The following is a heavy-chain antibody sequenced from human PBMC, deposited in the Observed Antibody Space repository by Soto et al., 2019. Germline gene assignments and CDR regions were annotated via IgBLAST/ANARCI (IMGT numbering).Heavy chain of an antibody. CDR1: GGRINAGDYY. V-gene: IGHV4-30-4*02. J-gene: IGHJ5*02. CDR3: ARWDWFHP. Sequence: PSETLSLACTVCGGRINAGDYYWNWIRQPPGKGLEWIGYIYYTGTTKYNPSLKSRVTLSVDTSRDRFSLNLTTMTAADTAVYSCARWDWFHPWGPGTLVTVSS. CDR2: IYYTGTT.